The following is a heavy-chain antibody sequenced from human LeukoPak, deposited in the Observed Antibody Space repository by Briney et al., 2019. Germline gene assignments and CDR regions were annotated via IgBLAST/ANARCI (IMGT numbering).Heavy chain of an antibody. Sequence: PGGSLRLSCAASGFTFSSYWTSWVRQAPGKGLEWVANIKQDGREKHYVDSVKGRFTISRDNAKNSLYLQMNSLRAEDTAVYYCARDMAAAGTDYWGQGTLVTVSS. J-gene: IGHJ4*02. CDR3: ARDMAAAGTDY. CDR2: IKQDGREK. V-gene: IGHV3-7*01. D-gene: IGHD6-13*01. CDR1: GFTFSSYW.